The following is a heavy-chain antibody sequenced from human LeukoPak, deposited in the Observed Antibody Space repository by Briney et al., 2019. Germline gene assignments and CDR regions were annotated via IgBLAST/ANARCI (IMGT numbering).Heavy chain of an antibody. V-gene: IGHV4-61*01. D-gene: IGHD6-19*01. J-gene: IGHJ2*01. CDR2: MYYSGST. CDR3: ASDSSGYSSWYFDL. CDR1: GGSISSNSYY. Sequence: AETLSLTCTVSGGSISSNSYYWSWIRQPPGKGLEWIGYMYYSGSTNYNPSLKSRVTISVDTSKNQFSLKLSSVTAADTALYYCASDSSGYSSWYFDLWGRGTLVTVSS.